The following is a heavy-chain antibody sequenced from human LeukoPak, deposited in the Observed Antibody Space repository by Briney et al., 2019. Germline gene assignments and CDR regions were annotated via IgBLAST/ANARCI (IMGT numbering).Heavy chain of an antibody. CDR2: IYHTGST. V-gene: IGHV4-38-2*02. CDR1: GYSISSGYY. Sequence: KPSETLSLTCTVSGYSISSGYYWGWIRQPPGKGLEWIGSIYHTGSTYYSPSLKSRVTISVDTSKNQFSLKLSSVTAADTAVYYCARYSSSPTYYFDYWGQGTLVTVSS. J-gene: IGHJ4*02. CDR3: ARYSSSPTYYFDY. D-gene: IGHD6-13*01.